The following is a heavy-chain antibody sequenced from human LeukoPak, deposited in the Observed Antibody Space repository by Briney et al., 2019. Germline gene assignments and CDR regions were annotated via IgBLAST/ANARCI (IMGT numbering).Heavy chain of an antibody. V-gene: IGHV3-48*03. CDR2: ISSSGSTI. D-gene: IGHD6-6*01. Sequence: GSSLRLSCAASGFTFSNYAVHWVRQAPGKGLEWVSYISSSGSTIYYADSVRGRFTISRDNAKNSLYLQMNSLRAEDTAVYYCAREASEGFDPWGRGTQVTVSS. CDR1: GFTFSNYA. CDR3: AREASEGFDP. J-gene: IGHJ5*02.